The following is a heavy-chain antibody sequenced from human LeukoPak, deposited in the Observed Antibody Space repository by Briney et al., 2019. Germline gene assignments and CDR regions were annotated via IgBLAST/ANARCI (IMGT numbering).Heavy chain of an antibody. J-gene: IGHJ6*03. V-gene: IGHV4-31*03. Sequence: SETLSLTCTVPGGSISSGGYYWSWIRQHPGKGLEWIEYIYYSGSTYYNPSLKSRVTISVDTSQSQFSLTLSSVPAAATAVYYCARSYCSSTSCSPYYYYYMDVWGKGTTVTVSS. CDR3: ARSYCSSTSCSPYYYYYMDV. CDR2: IYYSGST. D-gene: IGHD2-2*01. CDR1: GGSISSGGYY.